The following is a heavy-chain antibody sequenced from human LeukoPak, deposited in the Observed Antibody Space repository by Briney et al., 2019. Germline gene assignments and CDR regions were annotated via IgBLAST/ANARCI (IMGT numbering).Heavy chain of an antibody. V-gene: IGHV3-21*01. CDR3: ARHVVAVGFDY. J-gene: IGHJ4*02. Sequence: GGCLRLSCAASGCTFSTYWMNWFRQTPGKGLEWVSSITSSSSYIYYADSVKGRFTISRDNAKNSLYLQMNSLRAEDTAVYYCARHVVAVGFDYWGQGTLVTVSS. D-gene: IGHD3-22*01. CDR1: GCTFSTYW. CDR2: ITSSSSYI.